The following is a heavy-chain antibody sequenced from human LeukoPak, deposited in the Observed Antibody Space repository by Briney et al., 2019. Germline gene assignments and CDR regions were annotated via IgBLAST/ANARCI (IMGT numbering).Heavy chain of an antibody. Sequence: VAVISYDGSNKYYTASVKGPFTISRDNSKNTLYLQMNSLRAEDTAVYYCARSLAARSSSDYWGQGTLVTVSS. CDR2: ISYDGSNK. J-gene: IGHJ4*02. V-gene: IGHV3-30*10. D-gene: IGHD6-6*01. CDR3: ARSLAARSSSDY.